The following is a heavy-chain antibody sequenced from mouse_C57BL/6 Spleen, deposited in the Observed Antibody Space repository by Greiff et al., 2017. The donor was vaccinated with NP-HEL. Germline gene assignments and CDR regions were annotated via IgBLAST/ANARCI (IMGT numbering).Heavy chain of an antibody. Sequence: EVQLQESGPGLVKPSQSLSLTCSVTGYSITSGYYWNWIRQFPGNKLEWMGYISYDGSNNYNPSLKNRISITRDTSKNQFFLKLNSVTTEDTATYYCASPRGPYDAWFAYWGQGTLVTVSA. D-gene: IGHD2-3*01. CDR2: ISYDGSN. J-gene: IGHJ3*01. CDR3: ASPRGPYDAWFAY. CDR1: GYSITSGYY. V-gene: IGHV3-6*01.